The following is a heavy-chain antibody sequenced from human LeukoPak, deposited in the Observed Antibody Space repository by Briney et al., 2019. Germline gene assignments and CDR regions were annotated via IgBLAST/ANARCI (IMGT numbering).Heavy chain of an antibody. CDR2: IFHSGST. CDR1: GGSISSYY. Sequence: PSETLFLTCTVSGGSISSYYWGWIRQPPGKGLEWIGSIFHSGSTYYNPSLKSRVTISADTSKNQFSLKLSSVTAADTAMYYCARSYDSSGYYFFWGQGTLVTVSS. J-gene: IGHJ4*02. CDR3: ARSYDSSGYYFF. D-gene: IGHD3-22*01. V-gene: IGHV4-38-2*02.